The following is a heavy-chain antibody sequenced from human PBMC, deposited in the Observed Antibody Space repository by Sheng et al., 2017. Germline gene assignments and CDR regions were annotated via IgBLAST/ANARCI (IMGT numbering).Heavy chain of an antibody. V-gene: IGHV3-30*18. CDR1: GFTFSSYG. D-gene: IGHD3-22*01. CDR3: AKVHYYDSSGYLDY. Sequence: QVQLVESGGGVVQPGRSLTLSCAASGFTFSSYGMHWVRQAPGQGLECVAVISHDGSNRYYADSVKGRFTISRDNSKNTLYLQMNSLRAEDTAVYYCAKVHYYDSSGYLDYWGQGTLV. J-gene: IGHJ4*02. CDR2: ISHDGSNR.